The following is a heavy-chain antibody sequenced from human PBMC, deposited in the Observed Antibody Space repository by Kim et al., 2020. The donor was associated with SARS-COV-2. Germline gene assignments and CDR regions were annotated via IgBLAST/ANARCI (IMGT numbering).Heavy chain of an antibody. J-gene: IGHJ4*02. CDR2: IKQDGSEK. D-gene: IGHD3-9*01. Sequence: GGSLRLSCAASGFTFSSYWMSWVRQAPGKGLEWVANIKQDGSEKYYVDSVKGRFTISRDNAKNSLYLQMNSLRAEDTAVYYCARAYFDWLLSGSSITVEYFDYWGQGTLVTVSS. V-gene: IGHV3-7*01. CDR3: ARAYFDWLLSGSSITVEYFDY. CDR1: GFTFSSYW.